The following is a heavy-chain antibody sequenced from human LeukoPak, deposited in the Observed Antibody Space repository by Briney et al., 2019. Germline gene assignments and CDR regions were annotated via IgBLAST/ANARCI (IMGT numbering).Heavy chain of an antibody. CDR2: INPNSGGT. CDR3: ARDPILGAGY. J-gene: IGHJ4*02. CDR1: GYTFTGYY. D-gene: IGHD1-26*01. Sequence: ASVKVSCKASGYTFTGYYMHWVRQAPGQGLEWMGGINPNSGGTSYAQKFQGRVTMARDTSISTGYMEVSRLRSDDTAVYYCARDPILGAGYWGQGTLVTVSS. V-gene: IGHV1-2*02.